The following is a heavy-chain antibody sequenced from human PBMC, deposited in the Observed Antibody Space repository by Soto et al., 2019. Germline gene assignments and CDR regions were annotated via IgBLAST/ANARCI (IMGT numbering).Heavy chain of an antibody. Sequence: QVQLVQSGAEVKKPGSLVKVSCKASGGTFSSYTISWVRQAPGQGLEWMGRIIPILGIANYAQKFQGRVTITAEKSTSTAYMELSSLRSEDTAVYYCARAEAGGYCSSTSCYGRWGQGTLVTVSS. CDR1: GGTFSSYT. D-gene: IGHD2-2*01. V-gene: IGHV1-69*02. CDR3: ARAEAGGYCSSTSCYGR. CDR2: IIPILGIA. J-gene: IGHJ4*02.